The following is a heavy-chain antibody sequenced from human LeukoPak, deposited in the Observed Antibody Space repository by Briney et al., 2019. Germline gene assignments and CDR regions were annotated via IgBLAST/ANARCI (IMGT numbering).Heavy chain of an antibody. CDR2: ISYDGSNK. CDR1: GFTFSSYA. J-gene: IGHJ4*02. V-gene: IGHV3-30-3*01. Sequence: GGSLRLSCAASGFTFSSYAMHWVRQAPGEGLEWVAVISYDGSNKYYADSVKGRFTISRDNSKNTLYLQMNSLRAEDTAVYYCANMDFGGDFDYWGQGTLVTVSS. D-gene: IGHD3-3*01. CDR3: ANMDFGGDFDY.